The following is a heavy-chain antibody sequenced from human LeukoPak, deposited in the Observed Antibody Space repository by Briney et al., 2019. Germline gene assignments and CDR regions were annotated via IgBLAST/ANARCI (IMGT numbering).Heavy chain of an antibody. CDR1: GFTFSSYW. Sequence: GGSLRLSCAASGFTFSSYWMSWVRQAPGKGLEWVANINQDGSEKYYVDSVKGRFTIARDNARNSVYLQMNSLRVEDMAIYYCARGFGVANYYYSMDVWGKGTTVTISS. D-gene: IGHD3-3*01. V-gene: IGHV3-7*01. J-gene: IGHJ6*03. CDR3: ARGFGVANYYYSMDV. CDR2: INQDGSEK.